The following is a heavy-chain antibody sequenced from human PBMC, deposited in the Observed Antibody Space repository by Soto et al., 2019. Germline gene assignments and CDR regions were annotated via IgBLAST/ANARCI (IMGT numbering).Heavy chain of an antibody. J-gene: IGHJ5*02. CDR3: ARAGFYYDSSGYYPRHNWFDP. CDR1: GGTFSSYA. CDR2: IIPIFGTA. V-gene: IGHV1-69*13. Sequence: ASVKVSCKASGGTFSSYAISWVRQAPGQGVEWMGGIIPIFGTANYAQKFQGRVTITADESTSTAYMELSSLRSEDTAVYYCARAGFYYDSSGYYPRHNWFDPWGQGTLVTVSS. D-gene: IGHD3-22*01.